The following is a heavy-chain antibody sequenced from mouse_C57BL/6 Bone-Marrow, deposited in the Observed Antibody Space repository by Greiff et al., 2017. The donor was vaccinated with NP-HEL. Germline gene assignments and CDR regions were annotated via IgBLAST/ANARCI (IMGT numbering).Heavy chain of an antibody. V-gene: IGHV2-5*01. CDR1: GFSLTSYG. D-gene: IGHD4-1*01. CDR2: IWRGGST. Sequence: QVQLQQSGPGLVQPSQSLSITCTVSGFSLTSYGVHWVRQSPGKGLEWLGVIWRGGSTDYNAAFMSRLSITKDNSKSQVFFNMNSLQADDTAMYYCAKNRDWVYGYFDVWGTGTTVTVSS. J-gene: IGHJ1*03. CDR3: AKNRDWVYGYFDV.